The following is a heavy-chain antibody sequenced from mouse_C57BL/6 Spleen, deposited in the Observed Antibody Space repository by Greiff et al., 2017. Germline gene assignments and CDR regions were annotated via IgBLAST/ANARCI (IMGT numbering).Heavy chain of an antibody. Sequence: EVQLVESGPELVKPGASVKMSCKASGYTFTDYYMHWVKQSHGKSLEWIGYIYPNNGGNGYNQKFKGKATLTVDKSSSTAYMELRSLTSEDSAGYYCAGGPYYYGISHGLGRFAYWGQGTLVTVSA. CDR2: IYPNNGGN. CDR1: GYTFTDYY. J-gene: IGHJ3*01. CDR3: AGGPYYYGISHGLGRFAY. V-gene: IGHV1-34*01. D-gene: IGHD1-1*01.